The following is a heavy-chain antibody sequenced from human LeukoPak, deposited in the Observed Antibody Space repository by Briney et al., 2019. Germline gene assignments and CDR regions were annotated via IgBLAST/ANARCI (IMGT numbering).Heavy chain of an antibody. V-gene: IGHV3-7*01. CDR2: IREDGSEK. Sequence: PGGSLRLSCAASGFTFNRDWTAWVRQAPGKGLEWVANIREDGSEKNYVDSVKGRFTISRDNAVNSVYLQMNDLRAEDTGVYYCATEEPSTSGWSYWGQGTLVTVSS. CDR1: GFTFNRDW. CDR3: ATEEPSTSGWSY. D-gene: IGHD6-19*01. J-gene: IGHJ4*02.